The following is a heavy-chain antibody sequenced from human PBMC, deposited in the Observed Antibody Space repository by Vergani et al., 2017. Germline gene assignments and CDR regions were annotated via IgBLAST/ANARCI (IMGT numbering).Heavy chain of an antibody. J-gene: IGHJ3*02. V-gene: IGHV3-66*02. CDR3: ARGWQRGAVAFDI. Sequence: EVQLVESGGGLVQPGGSLRLSCAASEFTVSSNYMSWVRQAPGKGLEWVSVIYSGGSTYYADSVKGRFTISRDNSKNTLYLQMNSLRAEDTAVYYCARGWQRGAVAFDIWGQGTMVTVSS. CDR2: IYSGGST. CDR1: EFTVSSNY. D-gene: IGHD5-24*01.